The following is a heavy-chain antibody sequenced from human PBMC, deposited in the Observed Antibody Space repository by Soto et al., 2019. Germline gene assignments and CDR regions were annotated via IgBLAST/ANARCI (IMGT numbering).Heavy chain of an antibody. CDR2: VSAYNGNT. J-gene: IGHJ6*02. V-gene: IGHV1-18*01. D-gene: IGHD2-2*02. CDR1: GYVFTTYG. Sequence: GASVKGSCKASGYVFTTYGMSWVRQAPGQGLEWMGWVSAYNGNTKYAQKFQGRVTMTTDTSTSTAYMELRSLRSDDTAVYYCARERCSSTSCYKGPFYYYGLDVSGQGTTVTV. CDR3: ARERCSSTSCYKGPFYYYGLDV.